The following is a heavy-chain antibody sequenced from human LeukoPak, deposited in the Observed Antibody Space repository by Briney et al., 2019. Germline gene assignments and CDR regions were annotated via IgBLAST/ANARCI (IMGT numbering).Heavy chain of an antibody. J-gene: IGHJ6*03. D-gene: IGHD4-17*01. CDR1: GYTFTSYG. CDR2: ISAYNGNT. V-gene: IGHV1-18*01. Sequence: GASVKVSCKASGYTFTSYGISWVRQAPGQGLEWMGWISAYNGNTNYAQKLQGRVTMTTDTSTSTAYMELRSLRSDDTAVYYCAREAATVTTRDYYYYYYMDVWGIGTTVTVSS. CDR3: AREAATVTTRDYYYYYYMDV.